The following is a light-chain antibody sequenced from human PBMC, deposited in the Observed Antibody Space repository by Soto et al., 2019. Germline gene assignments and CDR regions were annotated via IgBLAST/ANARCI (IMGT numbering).Light chain of an antibody. J-gene: IGKJ4*01. CDR3: QQFQSYPLT. CDR2: ATS. CDR1: QDLTGY. Sequence: DIQLTQSPSFLSASVGDRVTITCRASQDLTGYLAWYQQEPGKAPKLLISATSTLQSGVPSRFSGSGSGTEMTLTIRSMQTADFPNYSCQQFQSYPLTFGGGTKVDIK. V-gene: IGKV1-9*01.